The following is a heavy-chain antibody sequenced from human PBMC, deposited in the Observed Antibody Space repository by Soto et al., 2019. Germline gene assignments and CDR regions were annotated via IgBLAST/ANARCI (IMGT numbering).Heavy chain of an antibody. CDR2: IYYSGST. V-gene: IGHV4-59*08. D-gene: IGHD5-18*01. CDR1: GGSISSYY. J-gene: IGHJ4*02. Sequence: SETLSLTCTVSGGSISSYYWSWIRQPPGKGLEWIGYIYYSGSTNYNPSLKSRVTISVDTSKNQFSLKLSSVTAADTAVYYCARHFRDTAMVLDYWGQGTLVTVSS. CDR3: ARHFRDTAMVLDY.